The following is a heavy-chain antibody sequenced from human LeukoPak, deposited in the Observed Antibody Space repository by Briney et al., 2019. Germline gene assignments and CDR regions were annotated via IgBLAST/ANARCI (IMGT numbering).Heavy chain of an antibody. D-gene: IGHD1-14*01. J-gene: IGHJ4*02. Sequence: GWSLRLSCAASGFSFDDYAMHWVRQTPGQGLEWVSLITGDGGSTYYADSVKGRFTISRDNSGNSLYLQMNSLTTEDTAFYYCARTGNFDHWGQGALVTVSS. CDR2: ITGDGGST. V-gene: IGHV3-43*02. CDR3: ARTGNFDH. CDR1: GFSFDDYA.